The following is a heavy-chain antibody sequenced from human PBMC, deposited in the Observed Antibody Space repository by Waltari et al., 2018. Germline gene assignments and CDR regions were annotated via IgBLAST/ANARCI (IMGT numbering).Heavy chain of an antibody. CDR2: INTNTGNP. Sequence: QVQLVQSGSELKKPGASVKVSCKASGYTFTSYAMNWVRQAPGQGLEWMGWINTNTGNPTYAHGFTGRFVFSVDTSVSTSYLQISSLKAEDTAVYYCASLLVATRGYGMDVWGQGTTVTVSS. CDR1: GYTFTSYA. V-gene: IGHV7-4-1*02. D-gene: IGHD5-12*01. J-gene: IGHJ6*02. CDR3: ASLLVATRGYGMDV.